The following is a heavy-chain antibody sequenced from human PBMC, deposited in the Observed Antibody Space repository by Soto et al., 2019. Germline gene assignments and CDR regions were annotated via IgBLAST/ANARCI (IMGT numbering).Heavy chain of an antibody. CDR3: ARTVTTGPFFDF. CDR2: IYHSGST. J-gene: IGHJ4*02. CDR1: GGSISKNGYS. V-gene: IGHV4-30-2*01. Sequence: QLHLQESGSGLVKPSQTLSLTCAVSGGSISKNGYSWSWIRQPPRKGLEWIGYIYHSGSTYYNPSLKSRVIISVDRSNNPFSLNLSSVTAADTAVYYCARTVTTGPFFDFWGQGTLVTVSS. D-gene: IGHD4-17*01.